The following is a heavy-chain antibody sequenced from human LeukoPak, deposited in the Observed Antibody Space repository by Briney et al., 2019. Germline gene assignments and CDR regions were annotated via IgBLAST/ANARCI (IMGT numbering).Heavy chain of an antibody. V-gene: IGHV4-59*01. Sequence: PSETLSLTCTVSGGSISSYYWSWIRQPPGKGLEWIGYIYYSGSTNYNPSLKSRVTISVDTSKNQFSLKLSSVTAADTAVYYCASTDYYDSSGYYYGMDVWGQGTTVTVSS. D-gene: IGHD3-22*01. CDR1: GGSISSYY. CDR2: IYYSGST. J-gene: IGHJ6*02. CDR3: ASTDYYDSSGYYYGMDV.